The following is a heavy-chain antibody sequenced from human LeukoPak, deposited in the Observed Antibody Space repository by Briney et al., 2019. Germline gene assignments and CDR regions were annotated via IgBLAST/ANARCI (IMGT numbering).Heavy chain of an antibody. CDR2: INPSGGST. J-gene: IGHJ6*02. Sequence: ASVTVSCKASGYTFTSYYMHWVRQAPGQGLEWMGIINPSGGSTSYAQKFQGRVTMTRDTSTSTVYMELSSLGSEDTAVYYCARDLRGYSYYYGMDVWGQGTTVTVSS. V-gene: IGHV1-46*01. D-gene: IGHD5-12*01. CDR3: ARDLRGYSYYYGMDV. CDR1: GYTFTSYY.